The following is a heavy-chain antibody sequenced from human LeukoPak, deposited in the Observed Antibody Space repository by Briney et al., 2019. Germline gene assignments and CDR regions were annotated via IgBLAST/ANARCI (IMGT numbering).Heavy chain of an antibody. Sequence: PGGSLRLSCAGSGFSVSNYHMNWVRQAPGKGLEWVSLIRDSGATFYADSVKGRFTISRDNSENAIYLQMNRLRVEDTAVYFCARDRAVTQVWVEFDSWGQGTQVTVSS. J-gene: IGHJ5*01. CDR1: GFSVSNYH. D-gene: IGHD3-16*01. V-gene: IGHV3-66*03. CDR2: IRDSGAT. CDR3: ARDRAVTQVWVEFDS.